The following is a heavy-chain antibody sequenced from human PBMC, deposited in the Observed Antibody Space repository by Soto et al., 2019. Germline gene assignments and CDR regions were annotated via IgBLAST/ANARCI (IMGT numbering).Heavy chain of an antibody. CDR1: GGAVSSGTYY. V-gene: IGHV4-61*01. CDR3: TSGPHRVQWFDT. Sequence: NPSETLSLTCTVSGGAVSSGTYYWSWIRQPPGKGLEWIGHIYFTGSTNYNPSLKSRVTMSLDTSRNQFSLKLSSVTAAETAVYYCTSGPHRVQWFDTWGLGTLVTVSS. J-gene: IGHJ5*02. CDR2: IYFTGST.